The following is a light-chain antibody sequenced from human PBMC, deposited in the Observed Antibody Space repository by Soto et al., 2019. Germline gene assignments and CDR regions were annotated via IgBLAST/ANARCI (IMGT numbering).Light chain of an antibody. CDR1: SSDIGGYNS. CDR3: SSYTDRKNLV. V-gene: IGLV2-8*01. CDR2: DVT. J-gene: IGLJ1*01. Sequence: QSALTQSPSASGSPGQSVTISCTGTSSDIGGYNSVSWYQQHPGKAPKVMIYDVTKRPSGVPDRFSGSKSRNTASLTVSALQAEDEADYYCSSYTDRKNLVFGTGTKVTVL.